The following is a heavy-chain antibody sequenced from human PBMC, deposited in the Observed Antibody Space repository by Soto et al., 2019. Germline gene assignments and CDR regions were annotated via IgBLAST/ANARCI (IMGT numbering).Heavy chain of an antibody. V-gene: IGHV5-51*01. J-gene: IGHJ4*02. CDR3: ARYSGSYWHYLDF. Sequence: PGESLKISCKGSGYSFASHWVAWVRQMPEKGLEWIGTIYPGDSDTKYSSAFRGHVTISADTSVSTAYLQWRSLEATDSAIYYCARYSGSYWHYLDFWGQGTQVTVSS. CDR2: IYPGDSDT. CDR1: GYSFASHW. D-gene: IGHD1-26*01.